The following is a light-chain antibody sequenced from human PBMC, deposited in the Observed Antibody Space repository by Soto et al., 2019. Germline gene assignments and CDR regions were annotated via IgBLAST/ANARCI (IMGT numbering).Light chain of an antibody. CDR1: SRDVGNNNR. V-gene: IGLV2-18*02. CDR2: EVS. Sequence: QSALTQPPSVSGSPGQSVSISCTGTSRDVGNNNRVSWYQQPPGTAPKLMIYEVSNRPSGVPDRFSGSKSGNTASLTISGLQAEDEADYYCSSYTNSSTFVFGGGTKLTVL. J-gene: IGLJ2*01. CDR3: SSYTNSSTFV.